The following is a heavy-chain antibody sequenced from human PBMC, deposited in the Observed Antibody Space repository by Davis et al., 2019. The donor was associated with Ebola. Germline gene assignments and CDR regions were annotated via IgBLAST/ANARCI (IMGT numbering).Heavy chain of an antibody. CDR1: GGTFSSYA. CDR2: IIPIFGTA. Sequence: AASVKVSCKASGGTFSSYAISWVRQAPGQGLEWMGGIIPIFGTANYAQKFQGRVTITADKSTSTAYMELSSLRSEDTAVYYCAQGRVDYYDSSGYSKGWGQGTLVTVSS. J-gene: IGHJ4*02. D-gene: IGHD3-22*01. V-gene: IGHV1-69*06. CDR3: AQGRVDYYDSSGYSKG.